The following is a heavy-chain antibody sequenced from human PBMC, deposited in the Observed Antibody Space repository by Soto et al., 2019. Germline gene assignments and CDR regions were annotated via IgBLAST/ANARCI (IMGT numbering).Heavy chain of an antibody. D-gene: IGHD2-2*01. CDR3: AREHIVVVPAAIVAGFDP. V-gene: IGHV3-33*01. CDR1: GFTFSSYG. Sequence: QVQLVESGGGVVQPGRSLRLSCAASGFTFSSYGMHWVRQAPGKGLEWVAVIWYDGSNKYYADSVKGRFTISRDNSKNTLYLQMNSLRAEDTAVYYCAREHIVVVPAAIVAGFDPWGQGTLVTVSS. CDR2: IWYDGSNK. J-gene: IGHJ5*02.